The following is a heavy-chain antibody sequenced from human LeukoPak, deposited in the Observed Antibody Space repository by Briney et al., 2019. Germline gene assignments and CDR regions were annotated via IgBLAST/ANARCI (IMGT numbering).Heavy chain of an antibody. CDR1: GGSISSNNW. CDR2: IYHSGSP. CDR3: ARVNINNWHSCDY. D-gene: IGHD1-1*01. Sequence: PSETLSLTCAVSGGSISSNNWWGWVRQPPGKGLEWIGEIYHSGSPNYNPSLKSRVTISLDKSRNHFSLNLSSVTAADTAVYYCARVNINNWHSCDYWGQGTLVTVSS. J-gene: IGHJ4*02. V-gene: IGHV4-4*02.